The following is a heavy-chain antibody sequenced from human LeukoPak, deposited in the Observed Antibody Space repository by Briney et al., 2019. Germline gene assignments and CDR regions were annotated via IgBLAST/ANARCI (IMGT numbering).Heavy chain of an antibody. CDR2: ISGNGINT. Sequence: GGSLRLSCAASGFAVSSNYMSWVRQAPGKGLEWVSIISGNGINTYYADSVKGRFTISRDDSKNTLYLQMNSLRVDDTAIYYCARGVSDWGQGTLVTVAS. CDR1: GFAVSSNY. J-gene: IGHJ4*02. CDR3: ARGVSD. V-gene: IGHV3-23*01. D-gene: IGHD3-16*01.